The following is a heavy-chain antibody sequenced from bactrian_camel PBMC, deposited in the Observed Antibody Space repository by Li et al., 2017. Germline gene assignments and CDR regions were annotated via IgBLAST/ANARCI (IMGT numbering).Heavy chain of an antibody. Sequence: HVQLVESGGGSMQAGESLKLSCAASGGTTSGLTIREVCMGWFRQAPDKEREGVATEDSDGSVDYADSVKGRFTISKDNAKNTLYLQMNDLKPEDTAMYYCAAEGESLWDGERGYCVERHYTFWGQGTQVTVS. V-gene: IGHV3S53*01. CDR2: EDSDGSV. J-gene: IGHJ4*01. CDR3: AAEGESLWDGERGYCVERHYTF. CDR1: GGTTSGLTIREVC. D-gene: IGHD2*01.